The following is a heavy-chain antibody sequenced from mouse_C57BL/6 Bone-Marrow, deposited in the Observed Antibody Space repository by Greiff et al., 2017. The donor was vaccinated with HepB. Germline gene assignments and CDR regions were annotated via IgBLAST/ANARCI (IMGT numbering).Heavy chain of an antibody. CDR1: GYSFTDYN. V-gene: IGHV1-39*01. CDR2: INPIYGTT. CDR3: APIYYYGSNWYFDV. J-gene: IGHJ1*03. D-gene: IGHD1-1*01. Sequence: EVQLQQSGPELVKPGASVKISCKASGYSFTDYNMNWVKQSNGKSLEWIGVINPIYGTTSYNQKFKGKATLTVDQSSSTAYMQLNSLTSEDSAVYYCAPIYYYGSNWYFDVWGTGTTVTVSS.